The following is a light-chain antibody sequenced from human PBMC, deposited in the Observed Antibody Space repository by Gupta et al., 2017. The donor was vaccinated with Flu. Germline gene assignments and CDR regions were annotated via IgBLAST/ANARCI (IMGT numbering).Light chain of an antibody. CDR2: AAS. Sequence: AIQMTESPSSLSASVGDRVTITCRASQGIRNDLGWYQQKPGQAPKLLVFAASKLQSGVPSRFSGSGSGTDFTLTISGRQPEDFATYYCQQEDISPRTFGQGTKVDIK. V-gene: IGKV1-6*01. CDR3: QQEDISPRT. J-gene: IGKJ2*01. CDR1: QGIRND.